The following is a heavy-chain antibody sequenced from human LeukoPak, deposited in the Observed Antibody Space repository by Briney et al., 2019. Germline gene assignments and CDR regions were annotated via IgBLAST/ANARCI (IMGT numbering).Heavy chain of an antibody. J-gene: IGHJ3*02. D-gene: IGHD1-26*01. CDR2: INPSGGST. Sequence: ASVKVSCKASGYTFTSYYMHWVRQAPGQGLEWMGIINPSGGSTSYAQKFQGRVTMTRDTSTSTVYMELSSLRSEDTAVYYCARGWVGATTLNDAFDIWGQGTMVTVSS. V-gene: IGHV1-46*01. CDR1: GYTFTSYY. CDR3: ARGWVGATTLNDAFDI.